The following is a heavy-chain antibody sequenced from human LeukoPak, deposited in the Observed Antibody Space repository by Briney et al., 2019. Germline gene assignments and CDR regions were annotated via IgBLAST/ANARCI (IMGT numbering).Heavy chain of an antibody. CDR3: ARVLATVTTYGGGFDI. CDR1: GFSFSTYG. CDR2: ISYDGSNK. D-gene: IGHD4-17*01. Sequence: GGSLRLSCAASGFSFSTYGMHWVRQAPGKGLEWVAVISYDGSNKYYADSVKGRFTISRDNAENSLYLQMNSLRAEDTAVYYCARVLATVTTYGGGFDIWGQGTMVTVSS. V-gene: IGHV3-30*03. J-gene: IGHJ3*02.